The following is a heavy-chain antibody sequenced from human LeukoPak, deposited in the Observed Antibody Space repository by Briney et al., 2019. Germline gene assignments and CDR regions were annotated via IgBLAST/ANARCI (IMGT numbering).Heavy chain of an antibody. CDR1: GFTFSGRW. Sequence: PGGSLRLSCTASGFTFSGRWMHWVRQAPGKGLVWVSLIKPDGSGTNYADSVKGRFTISRDNAKNTLYLQMDSLRVEDTAVYYRVPADLPWGQGTLVTVSS. V-gene: IGHV3-74*01. CDR2: IKPDGSGT. CDR3: VPADLP. J-gene: IGHJ5*02.